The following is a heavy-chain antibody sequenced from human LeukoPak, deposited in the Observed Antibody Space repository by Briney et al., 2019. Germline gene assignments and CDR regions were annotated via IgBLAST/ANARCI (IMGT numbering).Heavy chain of an antibody. J-gene: IGHJ6*03. V-gene: IGHV4-38-2*01. CDR1: GYSISSGYY. CDR3: ARPAAYRGGDCYPSGYMDV. Sequence: PSETLSLTCAVSGYSISSGYYWGWIRQPPGKGLQWIGSIYHSGSTYYNPSLKSRVTISVDTSKNQFSLKLSSVTAADTAVYFCARPAAYRGGDCYPSGYMDVWGKGTTVTVSS. CDR2: IYHSGST. D-gene: IGHD2-21*01.